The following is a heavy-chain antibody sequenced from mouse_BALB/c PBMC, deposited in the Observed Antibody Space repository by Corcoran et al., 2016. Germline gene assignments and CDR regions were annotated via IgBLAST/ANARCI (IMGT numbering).Heavy chain of an antibody. D-gene: IGHD1-2*01. CDR2: IDPANGNT. Sequence: EVQLQQSGAELVKPGASVKLSCTASGFNIKDTYMHWVQQRPEQGLEWIGRIDPANGNTKYDPKFQGKATITADTSSNTAYLQLSSLTSEDTAVYYCARITTSTPYFDYWGQGTTLTVSS. J-gene: IGHJ2*01. CDR3: ARITTSTPYFDY. CDR1: GFNIKDTY. V-gene: IGHV14-3*02.